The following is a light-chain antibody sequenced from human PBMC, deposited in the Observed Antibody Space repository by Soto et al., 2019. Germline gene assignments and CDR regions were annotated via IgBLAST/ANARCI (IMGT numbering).Light chain of an antibody. CDR1: NIGSKS. CDR3: QVWDSTSDHWV. Sequence: SYELTQPPSVSVAPGQTASITCGGNNIGSKSVHWYQQKPGQAPMLVVYDDSDRPSGIPERFSGSNSGNTATLTISRVEAGDEADYYCQVWDSTSDHWVFGGGTKLTVL. J-gene: IGLJ3*02. V-gene: IGLV3-21*02. CDR2: DDS.